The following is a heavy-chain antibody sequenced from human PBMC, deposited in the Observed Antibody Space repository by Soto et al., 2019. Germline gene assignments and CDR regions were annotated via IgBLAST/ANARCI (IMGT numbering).Heavy chain of an antibody. CDR1: GFTFSSYA. CDR2: IRCSGGST. CDR3: AKDFHYYDSSGYYYVGTYFDY. Sequence: PGGSLRLSCAASGFTFSSYAMSWVRQAPGKGLEWVSAIRCSGGSTYYADAVNGRFTISRDNSKNTLYLQMNSLRAEDTAVYYCAKDFHYYDSSGYYYVGTYFDYWGQGTLVTVSS. D-gene: IGHD3-22*01. J-gene: IGHJ4*02. V-gene: IGHV3-23*01.